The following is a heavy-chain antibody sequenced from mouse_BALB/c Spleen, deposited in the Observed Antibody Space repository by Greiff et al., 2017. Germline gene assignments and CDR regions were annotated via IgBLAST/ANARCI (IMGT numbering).Heavy chain of an antibody. CDR1: GYTFTSYW. V-gene: IGHV1-5*01. CDR2: IYPGNSDT. CDR3: TNSLLRLQYFDV. J-gene: IGHJ1*01. Sequence: VQLKESGTVLARPGASVKMSCKASGYTFTSYWMHWVKQRPGQGLEWIGAIYPGNSDTSYNQKFKGKAKLTAVTSTSTAYMELSSLTNEDSAVYYCTNSLLRLQYFDVWGAGTTVTVSS. D-gene: IGHD1-2*01.